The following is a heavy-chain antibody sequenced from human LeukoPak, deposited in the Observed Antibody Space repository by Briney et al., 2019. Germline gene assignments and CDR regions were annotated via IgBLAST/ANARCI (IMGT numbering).Heavy chain of an antibody. CDR1: GGSISSYY. Sequence: PSETLSLTCTVSGGSISSYYWSWIRQPPGKGLEWIGYIYYSGSTYYNPSLKSRVTISVDRSKNQFSLKLSSVTAADTAVYYCAREIGGSFAHWGQGTLVTVSS. CDR3: AREIGGSFAH. CDR2: IYYSGST. D-gene: IGHD3-10*01. V-gene: IGHV4-59*12. J-gene: IGHJ4*02.